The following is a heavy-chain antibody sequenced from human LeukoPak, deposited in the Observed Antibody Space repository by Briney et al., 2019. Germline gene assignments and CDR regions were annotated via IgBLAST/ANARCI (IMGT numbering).Heavy chain of an antibody. CDR3: ARDSNEYFDL. J-gene: IGHJ2*01. CDR1: GFTVSSDY. Sequence: PGGSLRLSCAASGFTVSSDYMSWVRQAPGKGLEWVSVIYSGGSTYYADSVKGRFTISRDNSKNTLYLQMNSLRAEDTAVYYCARDSNEYFDLWGRGTLVTVSS. D-gene: IGHD1-1*01. V-gene: IGHV3-53*01. CDR2: IYSGGST.